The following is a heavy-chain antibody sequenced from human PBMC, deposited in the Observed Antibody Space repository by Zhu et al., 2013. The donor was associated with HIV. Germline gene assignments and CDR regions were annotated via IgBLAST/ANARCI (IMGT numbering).Heavy chain of an antibody. CDR2: INPNSGGT. Sequence: QVQLVQSGAEVKKPGASVKVSCKASGYTFTGYYMHWVRQAPGQGLEWMGWINPNSGGTNYAQKFQGWVTMTRDTSISTAYMELSRLRSDDTAVYYCARSCMGSTSCYRLGYYYYGMDVWGQGTTVTVSS. CDR1: GYTFTGYY. CDR3: ARSCMGSTSCYRLGYYYYGMDV. V-gene: IGHV1-2*04. J-gene: IGHJ6*02. D-gene: IGHD2-2*01.